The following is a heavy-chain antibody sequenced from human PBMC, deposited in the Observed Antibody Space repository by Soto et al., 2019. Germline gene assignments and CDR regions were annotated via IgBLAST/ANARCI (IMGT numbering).Heavy chain of an antibody. CDR1: GFTFSDYY. CDR3: AKAGSKLERRESDY. V-gene: IGHV3-11*01. J-gene: IGHJ4*02. Sequence: GGSLRLSCAASGFTFSDYYMSWIRQAPGKGLEWVSYISSSGSTIYYADSVKGRFTISRDNAKNSLYLQMNSLRAEDTAVYYCAKAGSKLERRESDYWGQGTLVTVSS. D-gene: IGHD1-1*01. CDR2: ISSSGSTI.